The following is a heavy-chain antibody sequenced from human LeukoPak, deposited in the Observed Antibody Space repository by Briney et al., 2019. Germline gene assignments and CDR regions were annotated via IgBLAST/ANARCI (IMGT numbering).Heavy chain of an antibody. CDR1: GFTFDDYG. CDR3: ARDAPNDFWSGPDFDY. D-gene: IGHD3-3*01. CDR2: INWNGGST. V-gene: IGHV3-20*04. J-gene: IGHJ4*02. Sequence: GGSLRLSCAASGFTFDDYGMSWVRQAPGKGLEWVSGINWNGGSTGYADSVKGRFTISRDNAKNSLYLQMNSLRAEDTALYYCARDAPNDFWSGPDFDYWGQGTLVTVSS.